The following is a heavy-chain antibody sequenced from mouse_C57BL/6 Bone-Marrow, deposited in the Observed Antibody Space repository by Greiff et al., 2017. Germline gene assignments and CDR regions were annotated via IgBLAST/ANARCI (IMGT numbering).Heavy chain of an antibody. CDR1: GYTFTSYG. J-gene: IGHJ3*01. V-gene: IGHV1-81*01. CDR3: ARGAYYEYDGFAY. D-gene: IGHD2-4*01. CDR2: IYPRSGNT. Sequence: VQLQQSGAELARPGASVKLSCKASGYTFTSYGISWVKQRPGQGLEWIGEIYPRSGNTYYNEKFKGKATLTADKSSSTAYMELRSLTSEDSAVYFCARGAYYEYDGFAYWGQGTLVTVSA.